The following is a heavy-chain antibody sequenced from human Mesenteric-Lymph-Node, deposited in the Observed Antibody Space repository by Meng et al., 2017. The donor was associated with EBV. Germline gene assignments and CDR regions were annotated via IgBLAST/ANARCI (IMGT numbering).Heavy chain of an antibody. CDR3: ARYGCSGGSCYPYFDY. Sequence: QVQLQQWGADLLRPSGPLSLPCAFYGGSFSGYYWGWIRQPPGKGLEWIGEINPSGSTNYNSSLKSRVTMSVDTSKNQFSLKLSSVTAADTVVYYCARYGCSGGSCYPYFDYWGQGTLVTVSS. J-gene: IGHJ4*02. CDR1: GGSFSGYY. CDR2: INPSGST. D-gene: IGHD2-15*01. V-gene: IGHV4-34*01.